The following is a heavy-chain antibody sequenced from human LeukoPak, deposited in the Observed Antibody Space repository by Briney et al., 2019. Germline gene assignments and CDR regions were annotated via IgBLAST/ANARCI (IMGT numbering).Heavy chain of an antibody. Sequence: ASVKVSCKVSGYTLTELSMHWVRQAPGKGLEWMGIINPSGGSTSYARKFQGRVTMTRDTSTSTVYMELSSLRSEDTAVYYCARDVGSSAAGPFDYWGQGTLVTVSS. D-gene: IGHD6-13*01. CDR2: INPSGGST. J-gene: IGHJ4*02. CDR3: ARDVGSSAAGPFDY. CDR1: GYTLTELS. V-gene: IGHV1-46*01.